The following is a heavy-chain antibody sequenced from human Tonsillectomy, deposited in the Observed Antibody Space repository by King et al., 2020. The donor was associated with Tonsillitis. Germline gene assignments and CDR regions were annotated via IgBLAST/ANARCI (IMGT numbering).Heavy chain of an antibody. CDR2: ISSSSGST. CDR3: ARGGMEAMLTG. D-gene: IGHD5-18*01. J-gene: IGHJ4*02. V-gene: IGHV3-11*06. CDR1: GFTFSDYY. Sequence: VQLVESGGGLLKPGGSLRLSCAASGFTFSDYYMSWIRQAPGKGLEWVSYISSSSGSTNYADSVKGRFTISRDNAKNLLDLQMNTLRAEDTAVYYCARGGMEAMLTGWGQGTLVTVSS.